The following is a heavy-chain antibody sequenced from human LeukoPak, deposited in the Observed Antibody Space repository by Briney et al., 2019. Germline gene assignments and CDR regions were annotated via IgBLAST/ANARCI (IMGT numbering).Heavy chain of an antibody. D-gene: IGHD5-18*01. CDR1: GFTFSSYE. J-gene: IGHJ4*02. V-gene: IGHV3-48*03. CDR3: ARYGYGGGFDY. Sequence: GRSLRLSCAASGFTFSSYEMNWVRQAPGKGLEWVSYISGSGSNIYYTDSVKGRFTISRDNAKNSLYLQMNSLRAEDTAVYYCARYGYGGGFDYWGQGTLVTVSS. CDR2: ISGSGSNI.